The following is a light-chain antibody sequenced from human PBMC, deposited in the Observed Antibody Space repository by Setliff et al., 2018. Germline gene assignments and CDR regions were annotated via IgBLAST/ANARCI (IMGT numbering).Light chain of an antibody. Sequence: QSVLTQPASVSGSPGQSITISCTGTGTYNYVSWYQQLPGKAPQLIIYDVTNRPSGVSNRFSASKSGNTASLTISGLQPEDDADYYCSSYTSNSTYVFGTGTKVTVL. CDR2: DVT. CDR1: GTYNY. J-gene: IGLJ1*01. CDR3: SSYTSNSTYV. V-gene: IGLV2-14*03.